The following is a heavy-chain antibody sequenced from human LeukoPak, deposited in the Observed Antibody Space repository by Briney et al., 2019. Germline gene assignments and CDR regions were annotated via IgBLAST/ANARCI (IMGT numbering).Heavy chain of an antibody. CDR3: ARHNLYCSGGSCYQNWFDP. J-gene: IGHJ5*02. D-gene: IGHD2-15*01. V-gene: IGHV4-59*08. Sequence: SETLSLTCTVSGGSISSYYWNWIRQPPGKGLEWIGYMYSSGSTNYNPSLKSRVTISVDTSKNQFSLKLSSVAAADTAVYYCARHNLYCSGGSCYQNWFDPWAQGTLVTVST. CDR2: MYSSGST. CDR1: GGSISSYY.